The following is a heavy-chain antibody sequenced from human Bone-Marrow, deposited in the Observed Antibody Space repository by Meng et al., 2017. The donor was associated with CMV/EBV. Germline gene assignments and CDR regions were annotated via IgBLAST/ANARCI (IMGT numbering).Heavy chain of an antibody. Sequence: GGSLRLSCAASGFTFDDYTMHWVRQAPGKGLEWVSLISWDGGSTYYADSVKGRFTISRDNSKNSLYLQMNSLRTEDTALYYCAKDSAPRSRDRFYYYGMDVWGQGPTVPVSS. CDR3: AKDSAPRSRDRFYYYGMDV. CDR2: ISWDGGST. J-gene: IGHJ6*02. CDR1: GFTFDDYT. V-gene: IGHV3-43*01. D-gene: IGHD2-15*01.